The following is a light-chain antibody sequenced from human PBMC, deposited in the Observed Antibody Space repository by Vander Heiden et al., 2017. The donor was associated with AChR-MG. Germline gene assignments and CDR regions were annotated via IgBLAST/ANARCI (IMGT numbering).Light chain of an antibody. J-gene: IGLJ3*02. Sequence: QSALTQPASVSGSPGQSITISCTGTSRDVGSYNLVSWYQLHPVKAPKLIIYEGSKRPSGVSNRFSASKSGNTASLTISGLQAEDEADYYCSSYAGSTTAVLFGGGTKLTVL. V-gene: IGLV2-23*01. CDR3: SSYAGSTTAVL. CDR1: SRDVGSYNL. CDR2: EGS.